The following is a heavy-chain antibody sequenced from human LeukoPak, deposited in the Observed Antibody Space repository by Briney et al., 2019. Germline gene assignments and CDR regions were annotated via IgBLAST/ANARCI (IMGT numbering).Heavy chain of an antibody. Sequence: PSETLSLTCTVSSGSISSSSYYWGWIRQPPGKGLEWIGSIYYSGSTYYNPSLKSRVTISVDTSKNQFSLKLSSVTAADTAVYYCARDGYPGFDIWGQGTMVTVSS. J-gene: IGHJ3*02. V-gene: IGHV4-39*07. CDR1: SGSISSSSYY. D-gene: IGHD5-12*01. CDR2: IYYSGST. CDR3: ARDGYPGFDI.